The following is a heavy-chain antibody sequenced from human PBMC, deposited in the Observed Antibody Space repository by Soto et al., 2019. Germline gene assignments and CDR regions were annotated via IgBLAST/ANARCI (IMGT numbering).Heavy chain of an antibody. CDR2: IYYTGAT. D-gene: IGHD6-25*01. CDR3: PRVFSSGSGWMYYFDF. V-gene: IGHV4-4*02. Sequence: QVELQESGPRLVKSSGTLSLTCEVSSGSISTGNWWSWVRQPPGKGLEWIGEIYYTGATNYNPSLTSRVTMTIDKSKDQFSLILTSATAADTAVYYCPRVFSSGSGWMYYFDFWGQGILVSVSS. CDR1: SGSISTGNW. J-gene: IGHJ4*02.